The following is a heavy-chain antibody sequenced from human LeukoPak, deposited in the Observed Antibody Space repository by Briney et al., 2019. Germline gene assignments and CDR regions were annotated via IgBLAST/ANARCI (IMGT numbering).Heavy chain of an antibody. J-gene: IGHJ3*01. CDR2: SSWNSGTI. CDR1: GFTFSDYA. CDR3: AKDLAVGTSPRVYAFDV. Sequence: GGSPRLSCAASGFTFSDYAMHWVRQVPGKGLEWVGGSSWNSGTIAYGESVKGRATISRDNARNSLYLEVNSLRVEDTALYYCAKDLAVGTSPRVYAFDVWGQGSLVTVSS. V-gene: IGHV3-9*01. D-gene: IGHD1/OR15-1a*01.